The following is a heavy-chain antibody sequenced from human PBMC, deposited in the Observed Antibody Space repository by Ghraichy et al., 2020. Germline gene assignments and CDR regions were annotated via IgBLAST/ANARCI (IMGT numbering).Heavy chain of an antibody. V-gene: IGHV3-74*01. Sequence: GGSLRLSCAASGFTFSSYWMHWVRQAPGKGLVWVSRINSDVSSTSYADSVKGRFTISRDNAKNTLYLQMNSLRAEDTAVYYCARLQSNYYDSSGYGYLDYWGQGTLVTVSS. J-gene: IGHJ4*02. D-gene: IGHD3-22*01. CDR3: ARLQSNYYDSSGYGYLDY. CDR2: INSDVSST. CDR1: GFTFSSYW.